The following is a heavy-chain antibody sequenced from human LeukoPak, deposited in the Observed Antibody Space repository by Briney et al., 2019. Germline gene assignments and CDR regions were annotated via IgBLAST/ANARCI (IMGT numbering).Heavy chain of an antibody. Sequence: GGSLRLSCAASGFTFSSYAMHWVRQAPGKGLEWVAVISYDGSNKYYADSVKGRFTISRDNSKNTLYLQMNSLRAEDTAVYYCARDRSYYYDSSGYYPRAWGQGTLVTVSS. CDR3: ARDRSYYYDSSGYYPRA. D-gene: IGHD3-22*01. CDR2: ISYDGSNK. V-gene: IGHV3-30-3*01. J-gene: IGHJ5*02. CDR1: GFTFSSYA.